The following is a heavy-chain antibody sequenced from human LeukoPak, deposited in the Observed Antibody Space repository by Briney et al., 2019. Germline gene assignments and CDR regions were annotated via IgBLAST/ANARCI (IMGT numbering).Heavy chain of an antibody. J-gene: IGHJ3*02. CDR2: IYTSGST. D-gene: IGHD3-22*01. CDR3: ARDRTMIHGADAFDI. V-gene: IGHV4-61*02. CDR1: GGSISSGNYY. Sequence: SETLSLTCTVSGGSISSGNYYWSWIRKPAGKGLEWSGRIYTSGSTNYNPSLKSRVTISVDTSKNQFSLKLSSVTAADTAVYYCARDRTMIHGADAFDIWGKGTMVTVSS.